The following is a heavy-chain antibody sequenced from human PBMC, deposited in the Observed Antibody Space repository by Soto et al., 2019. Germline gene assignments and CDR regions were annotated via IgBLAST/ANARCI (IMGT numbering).Heavy chain of an antibody. J-gene: IGHJ5*02. CDR2: IYHSGST. CDR3: ARVLVLDGGWFDP. Sequence: QLQLQESGSGLVKPSQTLSLTCAVSGGSISSGGYSWSWIRQPPGKGLEWIGYIYHSGSTYYNPSLKSRVTISVDRSKNQFSLKLSSVTAADTAVYYCARVLVLDGGWFDPWGQGTLVTVSS. D-gene: IGHD3-10*01. V-gene: IGHV4-30-2*01. CDR1: GGSISSGGYS.